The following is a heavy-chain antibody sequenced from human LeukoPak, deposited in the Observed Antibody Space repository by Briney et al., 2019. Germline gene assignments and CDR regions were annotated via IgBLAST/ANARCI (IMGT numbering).Heavy chain of an antibody. CDR1: GYTFTSYG. D-gene: IGHD3-22*01. CDR2: ISAYNGNT. Sequence: ASVKVSCKASGYTFTSYGISWVRQAPGQGLEWMGWISAYNGNTNYAQKLQGRVTMTTDTSTSTAYMELRSLRSDDTAVYYCARALDYYDNSGYSDWGQGTLVTVSS. J-gene: IGHJ4*02. CDR3: ARALDYYDNSGYSD. V-gene: IGHV1-18*01.